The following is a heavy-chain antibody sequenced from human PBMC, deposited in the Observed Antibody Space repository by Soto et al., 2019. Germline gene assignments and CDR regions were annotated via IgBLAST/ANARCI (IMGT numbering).Heavy chain of an antibody. D-gene: IGHD4-4*01. J-gene: IGHJ6*02. CDR1: GGTFSSYA. CDR3: ARDTGDYNPFNYYYGMDV. CDR2: IIPIFGTA. Sequence: QVQLMQSGAEVKKPGSSVKVSCKASGGTFSSYAISWVRQAPGQGLEWMGGIIPIFGTANYAQKFQGRVTITADKSTSTAYMELSSLRSEDTAVYYCARDTGDYNPFNYYYGMDVWGQGTTVTVSS. V-gene: IGHV1-69*06.